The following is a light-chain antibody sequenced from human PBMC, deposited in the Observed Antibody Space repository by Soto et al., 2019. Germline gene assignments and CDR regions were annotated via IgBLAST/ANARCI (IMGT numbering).Light chain of an antibody. J-gene: IGLJ3*02. V-gene: IGLV2-11*01. Sequence: QSALTQPRSVSESPGQSVTISCSGTSSDVGAYKYVSWYQQHPGKAPKLMIYDVSKRPSGVPDRFSGSKSGSTASLTISGLQAEDEADYYCCSYAGSFTWVFGGGTKLTVL. CDR2: DVS. CDR1: SSDVGAYKY. CDR3: CSYAGSFTWV.